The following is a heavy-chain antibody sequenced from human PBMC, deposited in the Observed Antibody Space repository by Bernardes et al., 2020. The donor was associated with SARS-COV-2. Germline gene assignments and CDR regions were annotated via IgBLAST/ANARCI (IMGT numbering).Heavy chain of an antibody. CDR2: IYYSGST. D-gene: IGHD6-19*01. V-gene: IGHV4-59*08. CDR3: ARAVAERYYYYGMDV. J-gene: IGHJ6*02. CDR1: GGSISSYY. Sequence: SETLSLTCTVSGGSISSYYWSWIRQPPGKGLEWIGYIYYSGSTNYNPSLKSRVTISVGTSKNQFSLKLSSVTAADTAVYYCARAVAERYYYYGMDVWGQGTTVTVSS.